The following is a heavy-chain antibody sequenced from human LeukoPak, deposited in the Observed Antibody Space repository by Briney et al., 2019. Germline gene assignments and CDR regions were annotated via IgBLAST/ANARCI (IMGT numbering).Heavy chain of an antibody. CDR3: ARGSRYCSSTSCSYYFDY. Sequence: GASVKVSCKAFGYTFTSYDINWVRQATGQGLEWMGWMNPNSGNTGYAQKFQGRVTITRNTSISTAYMELSSLRSEDTAVYYCARGSRYCSSTSCSYYFDYWGQGTLVTVSS. V-gene: IGHV1-8*03. D-gene: IGHD2-2*01. J-gene: IGHJ4*02. CDR2: MNPNSGNT. CDR1: GYTFTSYD.